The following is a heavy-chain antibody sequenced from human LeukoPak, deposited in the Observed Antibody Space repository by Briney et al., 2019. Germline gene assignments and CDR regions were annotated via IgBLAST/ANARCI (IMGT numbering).Heavy chain of an antibody. V-gene: IGHV4-59*01. CDR1: GDSINTYY. Sequence: SETLSLTCTVSGDSINTYYWSWIRQPPGKGLEWVGYIYYSGSTNYNPSLKSRVTISVDTSKNQFSLRLTSVTAADTAVYYCARALRQQLFTGWFDPWGQGTLVTASS. CDR3: ARALRQQLFTGWFDP. J-gene: IGHJ5*02. CDR2: IYYSGST. D-gene: IGHD6-13*01.